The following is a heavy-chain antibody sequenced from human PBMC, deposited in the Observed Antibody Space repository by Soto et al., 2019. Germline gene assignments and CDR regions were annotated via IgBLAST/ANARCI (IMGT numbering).Heavy chain of an antibody. CDR1: GFTFSSYA. CDR3: APGERDCAGLPASDYHSGLDV. Sequence: DVQLLESGGHLVQPGGSLRLSCAASGFTFSSYAMSWVRQAPGKGLEWVSSVSAGGDMTYYSDSVKGRFTISRDNSHTSLLLQMNRLIIDHTAVYYDAPGERDCAGLPASDYHSGLDVWGQGTTVTVS. V-gene: IGHV3-23*01. CDR2: VSAGGDMT. J-gene: IGHJ6*02. D-gene: IGHD2-21*01.